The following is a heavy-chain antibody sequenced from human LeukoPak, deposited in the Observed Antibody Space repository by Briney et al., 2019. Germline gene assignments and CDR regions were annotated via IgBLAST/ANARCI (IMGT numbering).Heavy chain of an antibody. D-gene: IGHD6-19*01. CDR2: IYYSGNI. CDR1: GGSISNYY. J-gene: IGHJ3*02. CDR3: ARVALPGIAVAATGAFDI. V-gene: IGHV4-59*01. Sequence: SETLSLTCTVSGGSISNYYWSWIRQPPGKGLEWIGYIYYSGNINYNPSLKSRVTISVDTSKNQFSLKLSSVTAADTAVYYCARVALPGIAVAATGAFDIWGQGTMVTVSS.